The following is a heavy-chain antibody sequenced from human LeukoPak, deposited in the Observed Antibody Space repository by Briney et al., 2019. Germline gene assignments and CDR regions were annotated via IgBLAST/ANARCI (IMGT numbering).Heavy chain of an antibody. D-gene: IGHD3-22*01. J-gene: IGHJ4*02. V-gene: IGHV7-4-1*02. CDR1: GYTFTSYA. Sequence: ASVKVSCKAAGYTFTSYAMNWVRQAPGQGLEWMGWINTNTGNPTYAQGFTGRFVFSLDTSVSTAYLQISSLKAEDTAVYYCARGLAYYDSSGYYYYYWGQGTLVTVSS. CDR3: ARGLAYYDSSGYYYYY. CDR2: INTNTGNP.